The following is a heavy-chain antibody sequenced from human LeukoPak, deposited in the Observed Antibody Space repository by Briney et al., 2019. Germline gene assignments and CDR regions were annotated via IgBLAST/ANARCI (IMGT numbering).Heavy chain of an antibody. D-gene: IGHD4-23*01. J-gene: IGHJ5*02. V-gene: IGHV3-30*02. Sequence: GGSPRLSCAASGFTFRSCAMHWVRQAPGKGLEWVAYIRYDGNNKYYADSVRGRFTISRDNSKDTLYLQMNSLRPEDTAVYYCTKGDDYGANTRLPKYNWFDPWGQGTLVTVSS. CDR1: GFTFRSCA. CDR3: TKGDDYGANTRLPKYNWFDP. CDR2: IRYDGNNK.